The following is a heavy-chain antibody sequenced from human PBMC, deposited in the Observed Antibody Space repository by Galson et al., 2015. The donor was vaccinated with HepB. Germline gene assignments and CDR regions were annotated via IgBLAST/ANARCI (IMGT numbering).Heavy chain of an antibody. CDR1: GFTFSNSW. CDR3: ARDPDMAAVYYYGMDV. D-gene: IGHD6-13*01. Sequence: SLRLSCAASGFTFSNSWMSWVRQAPGKGLEWVANIKQDGSDKYYVDSVKGRFTISRDNAKNSLYLQMNSLRAEDTAVYYCARDPDMAAVYYYGMDVWGQGTTVTVSS. V-gene: IGHV3-7*01. CDR2: IKQDGSDK. J-gene: IGHJ6*02.